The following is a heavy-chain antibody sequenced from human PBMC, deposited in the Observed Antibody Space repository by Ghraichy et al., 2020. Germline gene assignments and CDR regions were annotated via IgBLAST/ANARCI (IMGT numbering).Heavy chain of an antibody. CDR1: GFTFSSYA. V-gene: IGHV3-23*01. Sequence: GESLNISCAASGFTFSSYAMSWVRQAPGKGLEWVSAISGSGGSTYYADSVKGRFTISRDNSKNTLYLQMNSLRAEDTAVYYCAKETRGGSCYSYWGQGTLVTVSS. CDR3: AKETRGGSCYSY. CDR2: ISGSGGST. D-gene: IGHD2-15*01. J-gene: IGHJ4*02.